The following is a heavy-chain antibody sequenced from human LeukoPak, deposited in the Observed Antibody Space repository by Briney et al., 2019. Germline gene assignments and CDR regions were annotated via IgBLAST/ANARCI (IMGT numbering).Heavy chain of an antibody. Sequence: PSETLSLTCTVSGGSISSSSYYWGWIRQPPGKGLEWIGSIYYSGSTYYNPSLKSRVTISVDTSKNQFSLKLSSVAAADTAVYYCARDPGPGSGAAFDIWGQGTMVTVSS. CDR1: GGSISSSSYY. V-gene: IGHV4-39*07. J-gene: IGHJ3*02. D-gene: IGHD3-10*01. CDR3: ARDPGPGSGAAFDI. CDR2: IYYSGST.